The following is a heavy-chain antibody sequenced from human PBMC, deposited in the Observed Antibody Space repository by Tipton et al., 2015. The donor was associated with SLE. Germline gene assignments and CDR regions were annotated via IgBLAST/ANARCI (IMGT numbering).Heavy chain of an antibody. D-gene: IGHD6-19*01. CDR3: ARVSGWYQYAFDI. V-gene: IGHV4-39*07. CDR1: GGSISSSSYY. Sequence: LRLSCTVSGGSISSSSYYWGWIRQPPGKGLEWIGSIYYSGSTYYNPSLKSRVTISVDTSKNQFSLKLSSVTAADTAVYYCARVSGWYQYAFDIWGQGTKVTVSS. CDR2: IYYSGST. J-gene: IGHJ3*02.